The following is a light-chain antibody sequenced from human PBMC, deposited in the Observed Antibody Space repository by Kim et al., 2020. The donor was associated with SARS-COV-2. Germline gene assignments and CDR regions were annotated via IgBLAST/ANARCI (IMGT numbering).Light chain of an antibody. CDR1: QSVSSSY. J-gene: IGKJ1*01. V-gene: IGKV3-20*01. CDR2: GSS. Sequence: EIVLTQSPGTLSLSPGESATLSCRASQSVSSSYLAWYQQKPGQAPRLLIHGSSRRATGIPDRFSGSVSGTDFTLTISRLEPEDFAVYYCQQYDSSPWTFGLGTKVDIK. CDR3: QQYDSSPWT.